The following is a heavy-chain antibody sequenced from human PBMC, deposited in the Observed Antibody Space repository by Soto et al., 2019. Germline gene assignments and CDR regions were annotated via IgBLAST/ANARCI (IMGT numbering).Heavy chain of an antibody. D-gene: IGHD3-16*01. CDR2: ITATDGST. CDR3: VKGLYVWRVTGDY. J-gene: IGHJ4*02. V-gene: IGHV3-23*01. Sequence: EVQLLESGGGVAQPGGSLRVSCAASGFPFSDYAMSWVREAPGKGLEWVSIITATDGSTYYADSVKGRFTISRDDAKNTLHRQMNSLTFEATAVYYCVKGLYVWRVTGDYWAQGTLVTVSS. CDR1: GFPFSDYA.